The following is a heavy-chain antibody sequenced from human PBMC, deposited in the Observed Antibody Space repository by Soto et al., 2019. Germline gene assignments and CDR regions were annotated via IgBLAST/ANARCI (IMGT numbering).Heavy chain of an antibody. CDR1: GGSISSSNW. Sequence: QVQLQESGPGLVKPSGTLSLTCAVSGGSISSSNWWSWVRQPPGKGLEWIGEIYHSGNTNYNPSLKSRVTLSVDKSRNQFCLKLSSARAADTVVYYCARGYRYDSNGSKRADAFDIWGQGRMVTVSS. J-gene: IGHJ3*02. CDR3: ARGYRYDSNGSKRADAFDI. V-gene: IGHV4-4*02. D-gene: IGHD3-22*01. CDR2: IYHSGNT.